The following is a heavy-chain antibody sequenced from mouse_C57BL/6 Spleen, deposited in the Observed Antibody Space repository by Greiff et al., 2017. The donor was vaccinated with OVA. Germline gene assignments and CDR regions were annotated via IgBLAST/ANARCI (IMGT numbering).Heavy chain of an antibody. V-gene: IGHV1-82*01. J-gene: IGHJ2*01. Sequence: VQLQQSGPELVKPGASVKISCKASGYAFSSSWMNWVKQRPGKGLEWIGRIYPGDGDTNSNGKFKGKATLTADKSSSTAYMQLSSLTSEDSAVYFCARPNYYGLYYFDYWGQGTTLTVSS. D-gene: IGHD1-1*01. CDR2: IYPGDGDT. CDR3: ARPNYYGLYYFDY. CDR1: GYAFSSSW.